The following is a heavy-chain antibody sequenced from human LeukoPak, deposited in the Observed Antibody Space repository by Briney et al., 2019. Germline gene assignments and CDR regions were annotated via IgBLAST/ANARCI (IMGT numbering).Heavy chain of an antibody. D-gene: IGHD1-26*01. Sequence: SETLSLTCTVSGGSISSYYWSWIRQPPGKGLEWIGYIYYSGSTNYNPSLKSRVTISVDTSKNQFSLKLSSVTAADTAVYYCARGSTIVGARVASDIWGQGTKVTVSS. CDR2: IYYSGST. V-gene: IGHV4-59*01. CDR3: ARGSTIVGARVASDI. CDR1: GGSISSYY. J-gene: IGHJ3*02.